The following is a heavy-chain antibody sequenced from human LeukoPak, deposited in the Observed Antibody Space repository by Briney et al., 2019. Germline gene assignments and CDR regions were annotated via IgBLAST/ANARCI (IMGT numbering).Heavy chain of an antibody. CDR1: GYTFTSYY. D-gene: IGHD4/OR15-4a*01. J-gene: IGHJ4*02. Sequence: ASVKVSCKASGYTFTSYYMHWVRQAPGQGLEWMGIINPSGGSTSYAQKFQGRVTMTRDTSISTAYMELSRLRSDDTAVYYCARDPYGGSFDYWGQGTLVTVSS. V-gene: IGHV1-46*01. CDR3: ARDPYGGSFDY. CDR2: INPSGGST.